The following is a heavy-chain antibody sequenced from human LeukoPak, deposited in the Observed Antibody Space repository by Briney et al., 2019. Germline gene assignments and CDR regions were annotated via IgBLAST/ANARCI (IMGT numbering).Heavy chain of an antibody. Sequence: PSETLSLTCTVSGGSISSFYWSWIRQPPGKGLEWIGYIYYSGNTNYNPSLKSRVTLSVDTSKSQFSLKLSSVTAADTAVYYCAREDPQTTVPEGMDVWGQGTTVIVSS. CDR1: GGSISSFY. D-gene: IGHD4-17*01. V-gene: IGHV4-59*01. CDR2: IYYSGNT. J-gene: IGHJ6*02. CDR3: AREDPQTTVPEGMDV.